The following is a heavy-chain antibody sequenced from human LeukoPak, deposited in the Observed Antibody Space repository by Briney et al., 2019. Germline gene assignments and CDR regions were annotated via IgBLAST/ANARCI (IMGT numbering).Heavy chain of an antibody. CDR1: GGSISSSSYY. Sequence: SETLSLTCTVSGGSISSSSYYWGWIRQPPGKGLEWIGSIYYSGSTYYNPSLKSRVTISVDTSKNQFSLKLSSVTAADTAVYYCARFYGSGSYYFIAACFGYWGQGTLVTVSS. D-gene: IGHD3-10*01. J-gene: IGHJ4*02. CDR2: IYYSGST. CDR3: ARFYGSGSYYFIAACFGY. V-gene: IGHV4-39*07.